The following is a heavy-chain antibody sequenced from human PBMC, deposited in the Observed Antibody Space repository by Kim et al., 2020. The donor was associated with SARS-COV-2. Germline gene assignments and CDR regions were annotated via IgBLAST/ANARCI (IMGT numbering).Heavy chain of an antibody. CDR1: GFTFSSYG. J-gene: IGHJ5*02. V-gene: IGHV3-30*18. CDR2: ISYDGSNK. CDR3: AKERYSSSWYSVPTHWFDP. Sequence: GGSLRLSCAASGFTFSSYGMHWVRQAPGKGLEWVAVISYDGSNKYYADSVKGRFTISRDNSKNTLYLQMNSLRAEDTAVYYCAKERYSSSWYSVPTHWFDPWGQGTLVTVSS. D-gene: IGHD6-13*01.